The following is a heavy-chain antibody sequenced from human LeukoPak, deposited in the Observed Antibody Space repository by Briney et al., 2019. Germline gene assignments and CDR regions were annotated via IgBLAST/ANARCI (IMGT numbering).Heavy chain of an antibody. CDR2: IKHSVST. Sequence: SETLSLTCAVYGGSFSGYYWSWIRQPPGKGLEWIGEIKHSVSTNYNPSLKSRVTISVDTSKNQFSLKLSSVTAADTAVYYCASLLRAYCSSTSCYAMGRSGMDVWGKGTTVTVSS. D-gene: IGHD2-2*01. CDR3: ASLLRAYCSSTSCYAMGRSGMDV. J-gene: IGHJ6*04. CDR1: GGSFSGYY. V-gene: IGHV4-34*01.